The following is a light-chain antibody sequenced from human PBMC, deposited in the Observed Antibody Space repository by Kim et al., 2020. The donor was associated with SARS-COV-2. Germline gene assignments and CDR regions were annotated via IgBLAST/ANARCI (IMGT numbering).Light chain of an antibody. CDR2: EDD. CDR1: SGSIGDNY. CDR3: QSYNRSNVI. V-gene: IGLV6-57*03. Sequence: GGSATSSCTRSSGSIGDNYVQWYQHRPGGAPTTLIYEDDQRPSGVPDRFSGSIDSSSNSASLTISGLKTEDEADYYCQSYNRSNVIFGGGTQLTVL. J-gene: IGLJ2*01.